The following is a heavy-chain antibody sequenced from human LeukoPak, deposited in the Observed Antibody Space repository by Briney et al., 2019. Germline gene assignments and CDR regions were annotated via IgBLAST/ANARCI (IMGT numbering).Heavy chain of an antibody. CDR1: GGSMSDSSYY. V-gene: IGHV4-39*07. CDR3: ARGYSGIAVAGRYNWFDP. CDR2: IYYSGST. Sequence: TPSETLSLTCTVSGGSMSDSSYYWGWIRQPPGKELEWIGSIYYSGSTYYNPSLKSRVTISVDTSKNQFSLKLSSVTAADTAVYYCARGYSGIAVAGRYNWFDPWGQGTLVTVSS. D-gene: IGHD6-19*01. J-gene: IGHJ5*02.